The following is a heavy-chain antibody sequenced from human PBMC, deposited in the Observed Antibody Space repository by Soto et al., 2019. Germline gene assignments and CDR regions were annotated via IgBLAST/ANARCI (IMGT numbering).Heavy chain of an antibody. Sequence: EVQLVESGGDLVQPGGSLRLSCAASGFIFSDYWMHWVRQVPGKGLVWVSRIDNDGSGTSYADFVKGRFTISRDNAKNTPYLQMNSLSADDTAIYYCATLPWAGPDYCGQGTQVTVSS. J-gene: IGHJ4*02. D-gene: IGHD1-26*01. CDR3: ATLPWAGPDY. CDR1: GFIFSDYW. CDR2: IDNDGSGT. V-gene: IGHV3-74*01.